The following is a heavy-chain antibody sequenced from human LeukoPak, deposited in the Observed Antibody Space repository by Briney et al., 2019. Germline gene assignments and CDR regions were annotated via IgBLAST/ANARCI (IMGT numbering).Heavy chain of an antibody. CDR2: ISDYGGRA. D-gene: IGHD6-25*01. V-gene: IGHV3-23*01. Sequence: GGSLRLSCAASGFTFSIYTTTWVRQTPGKGLEWVSGISDYGGRAYYADAVKGRFIISRDNSKNTLYLQMNSLRVDDTAVYYCANFPSSGFDYWGQGTLVTVSS. CDR3: ANFPSSGFDY. J-gene: IGHJ4*02. CDR1: GFTFSIYT.